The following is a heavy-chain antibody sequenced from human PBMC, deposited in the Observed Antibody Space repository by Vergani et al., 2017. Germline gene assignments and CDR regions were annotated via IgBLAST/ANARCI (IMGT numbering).Heavy chain of an antibody. V-gene: IGHV4-39*01. Sequence: QLQLQESGPGLVKPSATLSLTCSVSGASIRSSNYYWGWIRQPPGKGLEWIAGIYYSGRTYYNPSLKSRVTISVDTSKNQFTLKLGTVNAADTAVYVCARHSTVEWLVKLGWIVPWGQGSLVTVSS. J-gene: IGHJ5*02. CDR3: ARHSTVEWLVKLGWIVP. CDR1: GASIRSSNYY. CDR2: IYYSGRT. D-gene: IGHD6-19*01.